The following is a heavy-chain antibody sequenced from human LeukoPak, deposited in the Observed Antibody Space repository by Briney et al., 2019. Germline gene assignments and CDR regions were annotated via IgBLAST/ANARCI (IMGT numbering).Heavy chain of an antibody. CDR2: ISYDGSNN. D-gene: IGHD5-18*01. Sequence: PGGSLRLSCAASGFTFSSYGMHWVCQAPPTGLEWVAVISYDGSNNYYEDSVKGRFTISRDNSKNTLYLQRNSLRAEDTGVYDCAKVSGYNDACYYCGEGTLVTVSS. CDR1: GFTFSSYG. V-gene: IGHV3-30*18. J-gene: IGHJ4*02. CDR3: AKVSGYNDACYY.